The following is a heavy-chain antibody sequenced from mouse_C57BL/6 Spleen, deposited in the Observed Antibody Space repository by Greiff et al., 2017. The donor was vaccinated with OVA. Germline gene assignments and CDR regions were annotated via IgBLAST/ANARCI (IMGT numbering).Heavy chain of an antibody. CDR3: AREGIRGDYFDY. CDR2: INPNSGST. CDR1: GYTFTSYW. D-gene: IGHD2-4*01. Sequence: QVQLQQPGAELVKPGASVKLSCKASGYTFTSYWMHWVKQRPGQGLEWIGMINPNSGSTNYNEKFKSKATLTVDKSSSTAYMQLSSLTSEDSAVYYCAREGIRGDYFDYWGQGTTLTVSS. J-gene: IGHJ2*01. V-gene: IGHV1-64*01.